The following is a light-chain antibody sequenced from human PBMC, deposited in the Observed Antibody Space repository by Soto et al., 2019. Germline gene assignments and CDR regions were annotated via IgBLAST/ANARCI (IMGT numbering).Light chain of an antibody. V-gene: IGKV3-15*01. Sequence: EIVMTQSPATLSVSPGERATLSCRASQSVSSNLAWYQQKPGQAPRLLIYGASTRATGIPARFSGSGSGTKFTLTISSLQSEDFAVYYCQQYNNGPGTFGQGTKV. CDR3: QQYNNGPGT. J-gene: IGKJ1*01. CDR1: QSVSSN. CDR2: GAS.